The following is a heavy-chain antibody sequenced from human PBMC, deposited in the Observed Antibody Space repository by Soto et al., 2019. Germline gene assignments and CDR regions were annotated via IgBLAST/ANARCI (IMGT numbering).Heavy chain of an antibody. CDR2: IIPIFGTP. CDR3: ARDRDDYGSGNYYNRIDF. CDR1: GGIFSTYA. V-gene: IGHV1-69*01. Sequence: QVQLVQSGAKVKKPGSSVKVSCKASGGIFSTYAISWLRQAPGQGLEWMGGIIPIFGTPNYAQRFQGRVTITADESTTTPYMELSRLKSEDTAVYYCARDRDDYGSGNYYNRIDFWGQGTLVTVSS. D-gene: IGHD3-10*01. J-gene: IGHJ4*02.